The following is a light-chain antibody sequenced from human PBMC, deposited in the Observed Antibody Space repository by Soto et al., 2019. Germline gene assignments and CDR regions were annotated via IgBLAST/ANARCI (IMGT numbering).Light chain of an antibody. CDR3: AAWDDGLDGVV. Sequence: QSVLTQPPSASETPGQRITISCSGSSSNIGSNPVNWYQQLPGTTPKLLIFSNNQRPSGVPDRFSGSKSGTSASLAISGLQSEDEADYYCAAWDDGLDGVVFGGGTKLTVL. V-gene: IGLV1-44*01. CDR2: SNN. CDR1: SSNIGSNP. J-gene: IGLJ2*01.